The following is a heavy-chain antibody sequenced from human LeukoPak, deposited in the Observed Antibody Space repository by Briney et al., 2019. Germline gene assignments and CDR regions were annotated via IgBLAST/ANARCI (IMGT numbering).Heavy chain of an antibody. CDR1: GGSISSSRYY. V-gene: IGHV4-39*01. D-gene: IGHD3-10*01. CDR3: AKTYYYAFDY. Sequence: SETLSLTCTVSGGSISSSRYYWGWIRQPPGKGLEWIGSIYYSGSTYYNPSLKSRVTISVDTSKNQFSLKLSSVTAADTAVYYCAKTYYYAFDYWGQGTLVTVSS. J-gene: IGHJ4*02. CDR2: IYYSGST.